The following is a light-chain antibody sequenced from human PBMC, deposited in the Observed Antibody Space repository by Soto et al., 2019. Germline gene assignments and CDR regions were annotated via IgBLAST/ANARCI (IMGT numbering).Light chain of an antibody. J-gene: IGKJ4*01. CDR3: QQFDHLPLT. Sequence: DVQMTQSPSSLSASVGDRVTITCQASQDIRNYLNCYQQKPGKAPKILIYDASNLETGVPSRFTGSGSGTYFTFTISSLQPEDVATYYCQQFDHLPLTFGGGTKVEIK. CDR1: QDIRNY. CDR2: DAS. V-gene: IGKV1-33*01.